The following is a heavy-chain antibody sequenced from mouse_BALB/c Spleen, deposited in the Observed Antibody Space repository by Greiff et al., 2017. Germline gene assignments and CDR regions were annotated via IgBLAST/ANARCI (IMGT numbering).Heavy chain of an antibody. D-gene: IGHD2-10*02. J-gene: IGHJ4*01. V-gene: IGHV7-1*02. CDR2: SRNKANDYTT. CDR3: ARDGGYGNYGAMDY. Sequence: EVMLVESGGGLVQPGGSLRLSCATSGFTFSDFYMEWVRQPPGKRLELIAASRNKANDYTTEYSASVKGRFIVSRDTSQSILYLQMNALRAEDTAIYYCARDGGYGNYGAMDYWGKGTTVTVSS. CDR1: GFTFSDFY.